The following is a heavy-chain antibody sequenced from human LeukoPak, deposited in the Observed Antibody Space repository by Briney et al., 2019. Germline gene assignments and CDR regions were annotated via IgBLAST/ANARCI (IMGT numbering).Heavy chain of an antibody. J-gene: IGHJ4*02. CDR1: GGSISSSSYF. CDR2: IYYSGST. CDR3: ARHRGYYGSRIKVDY. Sequence: NPSETLSLTCTVSGGSISSSSYFWGWIRQPPGKGLEWIGSIYYSGSTYYNPSLKSRVTISVDTSKNQFSLKLSSVTAADTAVYYCARHRGYYGSRIKVDYWGQGTLVTVS. V-gene: IGHV4-39*01. D-gene: IGHD3-10*01.